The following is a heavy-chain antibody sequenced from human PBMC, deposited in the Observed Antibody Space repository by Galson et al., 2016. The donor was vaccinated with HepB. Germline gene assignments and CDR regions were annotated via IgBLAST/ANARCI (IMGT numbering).Heavy chain of an antibody. CDR2: IRLLDSTT. CDR3: ATAMDGTFFFDY. Sequence: QSGAEVKKPGESLKISCEGSGHPYGDYWIGWARQMHGGGLEWMGLIRLLDSTTFYRPSFSGQVTISADRSISTAYLAWSSLKASDTAIYYCATAMDGTFFFDYWGQGALVTVSS. CDR1: GHPYGDYW. J-gene: IGHJ4*02. V-gene: IGHV5-51*01. D-gene: IGHD1/OR15-1a*01.